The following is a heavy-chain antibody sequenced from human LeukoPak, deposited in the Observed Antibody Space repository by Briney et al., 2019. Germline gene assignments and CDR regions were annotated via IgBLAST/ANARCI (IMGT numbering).Heavy chain of an antibody. D-gene: IGHD6-19*01. CDR1: GYTFTGYY. Sequence: VASVKISCKASGYTFTGYYMHWVRQAPGQGLEWMGWINPNSGGTNYAQKFQGRVTMTRDTSISTAYMELSRLRSDDTAVYYCARAVAGMNFDYWGQGTLVTVSS. V-gene: IGHV1-2*02. CDR3: ARAVAGMNFDY. CDR2: INPNSGGT. J-gene: IGHJ4*02.